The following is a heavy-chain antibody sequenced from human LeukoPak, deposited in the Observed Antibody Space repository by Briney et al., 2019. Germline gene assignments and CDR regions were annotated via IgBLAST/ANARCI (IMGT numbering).Heavy chain of an antibody. Sequence: GGSLRLSCAASGFTFSGSAMHWVRQASGKGLKWVGRIRSKANSYATAYAASVKGRFTISRDDSKNTAYLQMNSLKTEDTAVYYCTSTHSSSGYSWGQGTLVTVSS. CDR1: GFTFSGSA. J-gene: IGHJ4*02. CDR2: IRSKANSYAT. V-gene: IGHV3-73*01. CDR3: TSTHSSSGYS. D-gene: IGHD6-19*01.